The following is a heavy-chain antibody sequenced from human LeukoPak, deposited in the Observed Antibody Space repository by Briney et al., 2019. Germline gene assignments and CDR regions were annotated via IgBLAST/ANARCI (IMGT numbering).Heavy chain of an antibody. D-gene: IGHD3-9*01. J-gene: IGHJ6*02. Sequence: GGSLRLSCAASGFTFDDYGMSWVRHAPGKGLEWVSGINWNGGSTVYADSVKGRFTISRDNAKNSLYLQMNSLRAEDTALYYCARDPATGPTEMYYYYGMDVWGQGTTVTVSS. CDR2: INWNGGST. CDR1: GFTFDDYG. CDR3: ARDPATGPTEMYYYYGMDV. V-gene: IGHV3-20*04.